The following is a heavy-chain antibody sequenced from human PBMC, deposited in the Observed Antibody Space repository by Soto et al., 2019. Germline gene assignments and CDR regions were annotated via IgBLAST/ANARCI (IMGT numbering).Heavy chain of an antibody. J-gene: IGHJ4*02. D-gene: IGHD6-19*01. V-gene: IGHV3-30*18. CDR1: GFTFSNYA. CDR3: AKSLAGNIAAGN. CDR2: ILHEGSNE. Sequence: QVQLVESGGGVVQPGRSLRLSCAASGFTFSNYAMHWVSQAPGQGLDWVAVILHEGSNEKYADSVKGRFTISRDNSNNTLYLQMKSLGAEDTAVYYCAKSLAGNIAAGNWGQGTLVTVSS.